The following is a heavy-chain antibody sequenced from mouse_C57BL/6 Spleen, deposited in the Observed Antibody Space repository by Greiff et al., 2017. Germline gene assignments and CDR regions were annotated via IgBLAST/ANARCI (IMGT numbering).Heavy chain of an antibody. CDR3: ARDRGDY. CDR2: INYDGSST. D-gene: IGHD3-1*01. J-gene: IGHJ4*01. Sequence: EVQVVESEGGLVQPGSSMKLSCTASGFTFSDYYMAWVRQVPEKGLEWVANINYDGSSTYYLDSLKSRFIISRDNAKNILYLQRSSLKSEDTATYYCARDRGDYWGQGTSVTVSA. V-gene: IGHV5-16*01. CDR1: GFTFSDYY.